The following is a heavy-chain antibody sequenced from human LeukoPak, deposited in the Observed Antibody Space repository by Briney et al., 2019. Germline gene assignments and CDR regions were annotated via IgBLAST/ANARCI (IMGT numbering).Heavy chain of an antibody. V-gene: IGHV5-51*01. D-gene: IGHD6-13*01. CDR1: GYSFPNYW. CDR2: IYPGDSDT. J-gene: IGHJ4*02. CDR3: ARVAPYSTTWYFDY. Sequence: GESLKISCKGSGYSFPNYWIGWVRQMPGKGLEWMGLIYPGDSDTRYSPSFQGQVTISADKSFSTAYLQWSSLKASDTAMYYCARVAPYSTTWYFDYWGQGTLVTVSS.